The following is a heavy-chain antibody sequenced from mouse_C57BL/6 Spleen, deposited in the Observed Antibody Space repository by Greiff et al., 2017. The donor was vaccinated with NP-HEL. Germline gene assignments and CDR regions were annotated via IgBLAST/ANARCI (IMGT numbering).Heavy chain of an antibody. CDR1: GFTFTDYY. Sequence: EVQVVESGGGLVQPGGSLSLSCAASGFTFTDYYMSWVRQPPGKALEWLGFIRNKANGYTTEYSASVKGRFTISRDNSQSILYLQMNALRAEDSATYYCARGGWYFDVWGTGTTVTVSS. CDR2: IRNKANGYTT. J-gene: IGHJ1*03. V-gene: IGHV7-3*01. CDR3: ARGGWYFDV.